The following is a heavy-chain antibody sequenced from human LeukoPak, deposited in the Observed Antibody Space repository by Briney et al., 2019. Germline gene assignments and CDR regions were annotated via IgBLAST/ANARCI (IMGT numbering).Heavy chain of an antibody. CDR1: GGSISSSSYY. CDR2: IYYSGST. J-gene: IGHJ4*02. Sequence: SETLSLTCTVSGGSISSSSYYWGWIRQPPGKGLAWIGSIYYSGSTYYNPSLKSRVTISVDTSKNQFSLKLSSVTAADTAVYYCARAVGATYFFDYWGQGTLVTVSS. V-gene: IGHV4-39*01. D-gene: IGHD1-26*01. CDR3: ARAVGATYFFDY.